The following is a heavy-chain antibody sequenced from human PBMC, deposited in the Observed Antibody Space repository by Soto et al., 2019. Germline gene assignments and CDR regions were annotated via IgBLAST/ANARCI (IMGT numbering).Heavy chain of an antibody. CDR2: IYWDDDK. J-gene: IGHJ5*02. D-gene: IGHD6-13*01. CDR1: GFSLSTSGVG. CDR3: AHSSLIAAAPILNWFDP. V-gene: IGHV2-5*02. Sequence: SGPTLVNPTQTLTLTCTFSGFSLSTSGVGVGWIRQPPGKALEWLALIYWDDDKRYSPSLKSRLTITKDTSKNQVVLTMTNMDPVDTATYYCAHSSLIAAAPILNWFDPWGQGTLVTVSS.